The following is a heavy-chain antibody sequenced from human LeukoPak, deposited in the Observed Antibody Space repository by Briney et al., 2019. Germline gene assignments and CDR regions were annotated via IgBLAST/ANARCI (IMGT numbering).Heavy chain of an antibody. CDR2: IYYSGST. CDR1: GGSISSYY. V-gene: IGHV4-59*08. CDR3: ARQRGLAGEIDY. Sequence: PSETLSLTCTVSGGSISSYYWSWIRQPPGKGLEWIGYIYYSGSTNYNPSLKSRVTISVDTSKNQFSLKLSSVTAADTAVYYCARQRGLAGEIDYWGQGTLVTVSS. D-gene: IGHD3-16*01. J-gene: IGHJ4*02.